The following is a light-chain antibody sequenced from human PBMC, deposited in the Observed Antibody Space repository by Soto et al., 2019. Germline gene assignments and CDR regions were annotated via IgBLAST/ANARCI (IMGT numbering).Light chain of an antibody. CDR2: EGS. CDR3: CSYAGSSTPYV. Sequence: QSALTQPASVSGSPGQSITISCTGTSSDVGSYNLVSRYQQHPDKAPKLMIYEGSKRPSGISNRFSGSKSDNTASLTISGLQADDEADYYCCSYAGSSTPYVFGTGTKVTVL. V-gene: IGLV2-23*01. CDR1: SSDVGSYNL. J-gene: IGLJ1*01.